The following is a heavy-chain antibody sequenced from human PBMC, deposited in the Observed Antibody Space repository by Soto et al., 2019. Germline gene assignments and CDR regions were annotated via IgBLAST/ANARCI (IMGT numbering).Heavy chain of an antibody. Sequence: ASVKVSCKASGYTFTSYGISWVRQAPGQGLEWMGWISAYNGNTNYAQKLQGRVTMTTDTSTSTAYMELRSLRSDDTAVYYCARDFAAGVSNYDFWSGYPNDYWGQGTLVTVSS. CDR1: GYTFTSYG. D-gene: IGHD3-3*01. V-gene: IGHV1-18*01. CDR2: ISAYNGNT. J-gene: IGHJ4*02. CDR3: ARDFAAGVSNYDFWSGYPNDY.